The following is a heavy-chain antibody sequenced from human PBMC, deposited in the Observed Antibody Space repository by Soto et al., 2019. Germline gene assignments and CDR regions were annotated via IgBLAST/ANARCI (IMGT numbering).Heavy chain of an antibody. D-gene: IGHD2-8*01. V-gene: IGHV4-39*01. Sequence: SETLSLTCTVSGGAISSGPYSWGWIRQPPGEGLEWIGTFYYSGRTFYNPSLESRVTISVDPSKNQFSLKVSSVTAADTAVYYCARLGGYCANARCYGYYAMDVWGQGTTVTVSS. CDR1: GGAISSGPYS. CDR2: FYYSGRT. J-gene: IGHJ6*02. CDR3: ARLGGYCANARCYGYYAMDV.